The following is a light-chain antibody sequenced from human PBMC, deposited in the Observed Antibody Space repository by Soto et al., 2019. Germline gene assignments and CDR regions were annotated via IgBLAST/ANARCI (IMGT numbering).Light chain of an antibody. J-gene: IGKJ3*01. CDR1: QSVSSSY. CDR2: NVS. Sequence: EIVLTQSPGTLSLSPGERATLSCRASQSVSSSYLAWYQQKAGQAPRLLIYNVSNRATGIPDRFSGSGSGADFTLIISRLEPEDFAVYYCQQYGSSLFTLGPGTKVDIK. CDR3: QQYGSSLFT. V-gene: IGKV3-20*01.